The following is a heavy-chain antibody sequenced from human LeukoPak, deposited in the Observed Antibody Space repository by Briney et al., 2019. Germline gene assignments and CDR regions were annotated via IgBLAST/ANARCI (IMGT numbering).Heavy chain of an antibody. Sequence: ASVKVSCKTSGYTVTSYYMNWVRRAPGQGLEWMGMINPSGGSTSYAQKVQGRVTMTRDTSTSTVYMELSSLRSEDTAVYYCARGSINYNSGGYYDNPPLDYWGQGTLVTVSS. V-gene: IGHV1-46*01. CDR1: GYTVTSYY. CDR3: ARGSINYNSGGYYDNPPLDY. D-gene: IGHD3-22*01. J-gene: IGHJ4*02. CDR2: INPSGGST.